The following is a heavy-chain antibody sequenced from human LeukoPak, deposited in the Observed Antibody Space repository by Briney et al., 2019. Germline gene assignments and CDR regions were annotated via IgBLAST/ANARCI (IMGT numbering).Heavy chain of an antibody. D-gene: IGHD1-26*01. J-gene: IGHJ4*02. CDR3: AKVRAPRQYYFDY. V-gene: IGHV3-48*01. Sequence: GGSLRLSCAASGFTFSSYSMNWVRQAPGKGLEWVSYISSSSSTIYYADSVKGRFTISRDNAKNTLYLQMNSLRAEDTAVYYCAKVRAPRQYYFDYWGQGTLVTVSS. CDR2: ISSSSSTI. CDR1: GFTFSSYS.